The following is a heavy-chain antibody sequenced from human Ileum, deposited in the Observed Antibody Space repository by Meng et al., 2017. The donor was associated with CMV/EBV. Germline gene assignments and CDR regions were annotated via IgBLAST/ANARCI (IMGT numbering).Heavy chain of an antibody. CDR1: GGSISSGDYY. CDR3: ARYHLSTIFGSFDP. J-gene: IGHJ5*02. V-gene: IGHV4-30-4*08. D-gene: IGHD3-3*01. Sequence: SGGSISSGDYYWSWIRQPPGQGLEWIGYIYYSGSTYYNPSLKSRVTISVDTSKNQFSLKLSSVTAADTAVYYCARYHLSTIFGSFDPWGQGTLVTVSS. CDR2: IYYSGST.